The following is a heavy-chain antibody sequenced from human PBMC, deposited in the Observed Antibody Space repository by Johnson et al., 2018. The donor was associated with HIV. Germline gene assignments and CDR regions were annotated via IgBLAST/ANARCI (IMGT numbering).Heavy chain of an antibody. Sequence: QVQLVESGGGVVQPVGSLRLSCAASGFTFSSYGMHWVRQAPGKGLEWVAFIRYDGSNKYYADSVKGRFTISRDNSKNTLYLQMNSLRAEDTAVYYCAKIIGYSSGLEIWGQGTMVTVSS. CDR1: GFTFSSYG. CDR2: IRYDGSNK. CDR3: AKIIGYSSGLEI. D-gene: IGHD6-19*01. J-gene: IGHJ3*02. V-gene: IGHV3-30*02.